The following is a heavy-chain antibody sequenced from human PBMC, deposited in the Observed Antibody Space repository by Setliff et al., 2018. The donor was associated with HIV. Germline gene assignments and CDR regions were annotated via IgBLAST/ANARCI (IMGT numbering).Heavy chain of an antibody. D-gene: IGHD3-22*01. CDR3: ARDNVDSDSRTYLHH. J-gene: IGHJ5*02. V-gene: IGHV1-18*01. CDR2: ISPSNGYT. Sequence: ASVKVSCKASGYTFSSYGISWVRQAPGQGLEWMGWISPSNGYTDYAQKFRDRVTLTTDTSTSTAYMELSSLTSDDAAAYFCARDNVDSDSRTYLHHWGQGTLVTVSS. CDR1: GYTFSSYG.